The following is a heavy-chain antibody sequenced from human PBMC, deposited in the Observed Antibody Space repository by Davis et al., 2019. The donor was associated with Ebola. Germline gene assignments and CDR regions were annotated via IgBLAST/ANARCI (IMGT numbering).Heavy chain of an antibody. CDR3: ARLQAYYFDY. Sequence: GSLRLSCTVSGGSISSSSYYWGWIRQPPGKGLEWIGSIYYSGSTYYNPSLKSRVTISVDTSKNQFSLKLSSVTAADTAVYYCARLQAYYFDYWGQGTLVTVSS. V-gene: IGHV4-39*01. D-gene: IGHD1-1*01. J-gene: IGHJ4*02. CDR2: IYYSGST. CDR1: GGSISSSSYY.